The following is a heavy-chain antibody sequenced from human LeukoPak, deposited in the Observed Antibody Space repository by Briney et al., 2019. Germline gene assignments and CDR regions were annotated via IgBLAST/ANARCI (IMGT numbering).Heavy chain of an antibody. D-gene: IGHD5-24*01. Sequence: TSETLSLTCAVSGFSVSSGYYWNWIRQPPGKGLEWIGDISHSGSTNYKPSLKSRVTISADTSKNQFSLKLSSVTAADTAVYYCARGKDAYREHWGQGTLVTVSS. CDR2: ISHSGST. CDR1: GFSVSSGYY. V-gene: IGHV4-38-2*01. J-gene: IGHJ1*01. CDR3: ARGKDAYREH.